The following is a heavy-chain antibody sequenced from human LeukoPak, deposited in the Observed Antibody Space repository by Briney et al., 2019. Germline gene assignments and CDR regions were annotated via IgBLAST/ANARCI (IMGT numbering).Heavy chain of an antibody. CDR2: IIPILGIA. CDR1: GGTFTSYA. Sequence: PVKASCTPSGGTFTSYAISWVRQAPGQGLEWMGRIIPILGIANYAQKIKGRVTITADKSTSTAYVELSSLRSEDTAVYYCARGDYSGYDFGLHYYYYRMDVWGQGTLVTVSS. V-gene: IGHV1-69*04. J-gene: IGHJ6*02. D-gene: IGHD5-12*01. CDR3: ARGDYSGYDFGLHYYYYRMDV.